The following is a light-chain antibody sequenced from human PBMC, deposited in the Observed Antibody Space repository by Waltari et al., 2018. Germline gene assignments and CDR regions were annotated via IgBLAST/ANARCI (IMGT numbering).Light chain of an antibody. V-gene: IGLV2-11*01. J-gene: IGLJ2*01. CDR3: CSYAGSYTVV. CDR1: RSDVGGYNY. Sequence: QSALTQPRPVSGSPGQSVTISCTGTRSDVGGYNYVSWYQQHPGKAPKLMIYDVSKRPSGVPDRFSGSKSGNTASLTISGLQAEDEADYYCCSYAGSYTVVFGGGTKLTVL. CDR2: DVS.